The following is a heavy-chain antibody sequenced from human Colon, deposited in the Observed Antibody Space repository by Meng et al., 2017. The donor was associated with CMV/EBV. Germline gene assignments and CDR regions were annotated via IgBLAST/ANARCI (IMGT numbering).Heavy chain of an antibody. V-gene: IGHV3-7*01. CDR3: ARTTWIQVLDF. CDR1: GFTFSHYW. D-gene: IGHD5-18*01. CDR2: IREDGSDT. Sequence: GGSLRLSCEASGFTFSHYWMSWVRQAPGKGLEWVANIREDGSDTSYVASVRGRFTISRDNARGPLYLQMKSLRAEDTAMYYCARTTWIQVLDFWGQGALVTVSS. J-gene: IGHJ4*02.